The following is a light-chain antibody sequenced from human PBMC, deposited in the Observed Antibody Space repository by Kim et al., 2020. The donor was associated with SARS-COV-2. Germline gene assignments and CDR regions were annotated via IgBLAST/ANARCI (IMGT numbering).Light chain of an antibody. CDR2: EDT. CDR1: DVGQKY. Sequence: VSVSPGQTATIACSGDDVGQKYVYWYQQKPGQSPALVIYEDTRRPSGIPERFSGSNSGNTATLTISGTQAMDEADYYCQAWDNTVVFGGGTQLTVL. CDR3: QAWDNTVV. J-gene: IGLJ2*01. V-gene: IGLV3-1*01.